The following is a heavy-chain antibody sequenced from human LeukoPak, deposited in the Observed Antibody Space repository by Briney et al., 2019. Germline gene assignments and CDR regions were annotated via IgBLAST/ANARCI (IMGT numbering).Heavy chain of an antibody. V-gene: IGHV4-59*01. CDR2: ISYTGTT. Sequence: SETLSLTCTVSGAPIKSYYWNWIRQPPGKELAWIGYISYTGTTNYSPSLKSRVAMSIDTSKKQFALELTSMTAADTATYYCARGIFGMVNNRPHSPYYFDFWGQGTPVTVSS. D-gene: IGHD3-3*01. CDR1: GAPIKSYY. CDR3: ARGIFGMVNNRPHSPYYFDF. J-gene: IGHJ4*02.